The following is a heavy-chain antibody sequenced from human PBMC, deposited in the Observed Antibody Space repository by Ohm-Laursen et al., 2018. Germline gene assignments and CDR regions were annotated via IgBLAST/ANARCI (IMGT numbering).Heavy chain of an antibody. CDR2: ISYDGNKK. CDR1: GFTFSNHG. D-gene: IGHD6-19*01. J-gene: IGHJ4*02. Sequence: SLRLSCAASGFTFSNHGMHWVRQAPGKGLEWVAVISYDGNKKYYADSVKGRFTISRDNSKNTLYLQMSSLTVDDTAVYYCASDPPSSGWSFSHWGQGTLVTVSS. CDR3: ASDPPSSGWSFSH. V-gene: IGHV3-30*03.